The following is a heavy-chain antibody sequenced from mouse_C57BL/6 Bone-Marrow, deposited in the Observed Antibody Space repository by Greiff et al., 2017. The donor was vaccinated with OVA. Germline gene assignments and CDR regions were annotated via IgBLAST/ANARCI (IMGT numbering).Heavy chain of an antibody. J-gene: IGHJ4*01. V-gene: IGHV1-78*01. CDR1: GYTFTDHT. CDR2: IYPRDGST. Sequence: QVQLQQSDAELVKPGASVRISCKVSGYTFTDHTIHWMKQRPEQGLEWIGYIYPRDGSTKYNEKFKGKATLTADKSSSTAYLQLNSLTSEDSAVYVCARRVDYYAMDYWGQGTSVTVSS. D-gene: IGHD1-1*01. CDR3: ARRVDYYAMDY.